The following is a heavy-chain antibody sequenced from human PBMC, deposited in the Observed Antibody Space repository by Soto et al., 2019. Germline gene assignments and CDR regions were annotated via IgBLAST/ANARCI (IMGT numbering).Heavy chain of an antibody. J-gene: IGHJ4*02. CDR1: GYTFTSYS. CDR3: ARDVGYGLIDY. CDR2: ISAYNGNT. D-gene: IGHD5-18*01. Sequence: QVQLVQSGAEVKKPGASVKVSCKASGYTFTSYSISWVRQAPVQGLEWMGWISAYNGNTYHARKLQGRVTMTTDTSTSTAYMELRSPRSDDTAVYYCARDVGYGLIDYWGQGTLVTVSS. V-gene: IGHV1-18*01.